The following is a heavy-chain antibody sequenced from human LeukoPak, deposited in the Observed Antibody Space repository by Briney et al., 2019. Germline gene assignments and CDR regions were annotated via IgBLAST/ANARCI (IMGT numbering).Heavy chain of an antibody. CDR3: ARAVTYTFDY. D-gene: IGHD4-17*01. CDR1: GFTFSSYE. Sequence: PGGSLRLSCAASGFTFSSYEMNWVRQAPGKGLEWVSYISSSGSTIYYADSVKGRFTISRDNAKNSLYLQMNSLRAEDTAVYYCARAVTYTFDYWGQGTLVAVSS. V-gene: IGHV3-48*03. J-gene: IGHJ4*02. CDR2: ISSSGSTI.